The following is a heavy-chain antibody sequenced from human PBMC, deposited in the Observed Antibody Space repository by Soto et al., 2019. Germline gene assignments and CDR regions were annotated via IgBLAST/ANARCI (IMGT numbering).Heavy chain of an antibody. D-gene: IGHD1-26*01. J-gene: IGHJ4*01. CDR2: INAGNGNT. CDR3: ARDDSGYTGSHYSDYFNF. CDR1: GYTFTNYA. Sequence: ASVKVSCKASGYTFTNYAMLWVRQAPGQRLEWMGWINAGNGNTKYSQKFQDRVTITRDTSAGTTYMELSSLTSEDTAIYYCARDDSGYTGSHYSDYFNFWG. V-gene: IGHV1-3*01.